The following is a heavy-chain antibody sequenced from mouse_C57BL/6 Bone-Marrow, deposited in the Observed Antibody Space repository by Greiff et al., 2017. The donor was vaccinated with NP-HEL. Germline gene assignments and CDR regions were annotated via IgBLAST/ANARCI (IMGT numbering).Heavy chain of an antibody. V-gene: IGHV8-8*01. D-gene: IGHD2-4*01. Sequence: QVTLKECGPGILQPSQTLSLTCSFSGFSLSTFGMGVGWIRQPSGKGLEWLAHIWWDDDKYYNPALKSRLTISKDTSKNQVFLKIANVDTADTATYYCAYYDYDEGGPDYWGQGTTLTVSS. CDR3: AYYDYDEGGPDY. J-gene: IGHJ2*01. CDR1: GFSLSTFGMG. CDR2: IWWDDDK.